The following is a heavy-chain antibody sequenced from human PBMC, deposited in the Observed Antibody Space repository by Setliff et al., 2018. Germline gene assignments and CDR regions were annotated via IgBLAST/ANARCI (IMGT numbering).Heavy chain of an antibody. V-gene: IGHV3-11*04. CDR3: ARASSVAGLTTDY. J-gene: IGHJ4*02. CDR1: GYTFSDYY. CDR2: ISSSSSTI. D-gene: IGHD6-19*01. Sequence: GGSLRLSCAASGYTFSDYYMTWIRQAPGKGLEWVSYISSSSSTIYYAASVKGRFTISRDNAKNSLYLQMNSLRAEDTAVYYCARASSVAGLTTDYWGQGTLVTVSS.